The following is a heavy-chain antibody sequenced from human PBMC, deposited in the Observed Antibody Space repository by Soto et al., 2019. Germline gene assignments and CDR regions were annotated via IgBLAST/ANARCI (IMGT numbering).Heavy chain of an antibody. CDR2: VYYTGST. CDR3: VRTARPGAVAPHWFDR. CDR1: AASIRSTDYY. J-gene: IGHJ5*02. V-gene: IGHV4-30-4*01. Sequence: SETLSLTCTVSAASIRSTDYYWGWIRQAPGRGLEWIGYVYYTGSTYYNPSLMSRLTISVDTSKHQFSLKLTSVTAAETAVYYCVRTARPGAVAPHWFDRWGQGTQVTVSS. D-gene: IGHD2-21*02.